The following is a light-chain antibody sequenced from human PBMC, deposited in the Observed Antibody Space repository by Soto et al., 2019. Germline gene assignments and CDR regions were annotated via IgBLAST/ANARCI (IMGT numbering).Light chain of an antibody. CDR2: KAS. CDR1: QSISSY. V-gene: IGKV1-5*03. CDR3: QQYNSYLYT. J-gene: IGKJ2*01. Sequence: DIQMTQSPSTLSASVGDRVTITCRASQSISSYLAWYQQKPGKAPKPLIYKASSLESGVPSRFSGSGSGTEFTLTISSLQPDDFATYYCQQYNSYLYTFGQGTKLEIK.